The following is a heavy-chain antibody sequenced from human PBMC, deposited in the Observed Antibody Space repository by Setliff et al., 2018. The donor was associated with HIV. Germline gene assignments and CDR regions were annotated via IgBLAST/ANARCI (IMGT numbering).Heavy chain of an antibody. D-gene: IGHD1-1*01. V-gene: IGHV4-38-2*01. Sequence: SETLSLTCAVSGYSISSGYYWGWIRQPPGRGLEWIGNIYHSGSTYYNASLKSRVTISVDTSKNQFSLKLSSVTAADTAVYYCARERSLITNRRYFDSWGQGTLVTVSS. CDR2: IYHSGST. CDR3: ARERSLITNRRYFDS. J-gene: IGHJ4*02. CDR1: GYSISSGYY.